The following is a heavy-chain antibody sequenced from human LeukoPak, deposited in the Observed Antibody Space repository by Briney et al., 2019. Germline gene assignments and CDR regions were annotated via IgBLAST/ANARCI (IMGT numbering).Heavy chain of an antibody. CDR2: ISSSSRYI. Sequence: PGGSLRLSCAASGFTFSSYSMNWVRQAPGKGLEWVASISSSSRYIYYADSVKGRFTISRDNAKNSLYLQMNSLRAEDTAVYYCARDGYCSSTSCYDHYYYGMDVWGQGTTVTVSS. D-gene: IGHD2-2*01. CDR1: GFTFSSYS. J-gene: IGHJ6*02. V-gene: IGHV3-21*01. CDR3: ARDGYCSSTSCYDHYYYGMDV.